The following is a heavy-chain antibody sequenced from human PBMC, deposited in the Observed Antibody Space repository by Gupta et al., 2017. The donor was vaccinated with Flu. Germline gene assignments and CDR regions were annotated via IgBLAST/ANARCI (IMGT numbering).Heavy chain of an antibody. CDR3: ARDRSVAGSSLDY. Sequence: EVQLVESGGGLVQPGGSLRLSCAASGFPFSSYCMSWVRQAPGKGLEWVANIEPDGSAKYDGYAVKGRFTISSDNAKDSLYLQMQRMSAEDAAVYCCARDRSVAGSSLDYGGQGTLVTVSS. D-gene: IGHD6-19*01. V-gene: IGHV3-7*04. CDR1: GFPFSSYC. CDR2: IEPDGSAK. J-gene: IGHJ4*02.